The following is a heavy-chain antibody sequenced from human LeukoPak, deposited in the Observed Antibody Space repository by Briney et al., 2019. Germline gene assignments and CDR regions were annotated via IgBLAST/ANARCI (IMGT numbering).Heavy chain of an antibody. CDR2: ISYDGSNK. CDR3: AAAGTLLYFDY. V-gene: IGHV3-30-3*01. Sequence: GGSLRLSCAASGFTFSSYAMHWVRQAPGKGLEWVAVISYDGSNKYYTDSVKGRFTISRDNSKNTLYLQMNSLRAEDTAVYYCAAAGTLLYFDYWGQGTLVTVSS. D-gene: IGHD6-13*01. CDR1: GFTFSSYA. J-gene: IGHJ4*02.